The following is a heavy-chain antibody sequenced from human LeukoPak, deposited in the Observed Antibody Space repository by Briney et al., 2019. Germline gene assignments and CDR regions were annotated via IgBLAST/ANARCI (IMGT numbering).Heavy chain of an antibody. D-gene: IGHD3-3*01. J-gene: IGHJ4*02. CDR1: GGSISSSSYY. Sequence: SETLSLTCTVSGGSISSSSYYWGWIRQPPGKGLEWIGSIYYSGSTYYNPSLKSRVTISVDTSKNQFSLKLSSVTAADTAVYYCARREQYDFWSGYDVGPHYFDYWGQGTLVTVSS. CDR2: IYYSGST. CDR3: ARREQYDFWSGYDVGPHYFDY. V-gene: IGHV4-39*01.